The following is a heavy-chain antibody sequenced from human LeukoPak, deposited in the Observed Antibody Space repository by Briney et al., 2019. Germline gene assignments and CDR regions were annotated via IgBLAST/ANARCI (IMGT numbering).Heavy chain of an antibody. CDR3: AKDLVTGSLDY. CDR1: GFTFSSYE. CDR2: ISGSGGSR. D-gene: IGHD3-10*01. J-gene: IGHJ4*02. Sequence: GGSLRLSCAASGFTFSSYEMNWVRQAPGKGLEWVSSISGSGGSRDYADSVRGRFTISRDNSRNTLYLQMTSLRAEDTAVYYCAKDLVTGSLDYWGQGTLVTVSS. V-gene: IGHV3-23*01.